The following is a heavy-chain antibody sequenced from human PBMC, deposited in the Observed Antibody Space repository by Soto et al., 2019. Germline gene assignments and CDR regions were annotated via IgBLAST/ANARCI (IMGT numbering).Heavy chain of an antibody. J-gene: IGHJ6*02. D-gene: IGHD6-13*01. Sequence: QVQLVQSGAEVKKPGSSVKVSCKASGGTFSSYAISWVRQAPGQGLEWMGGIIPIFGTANYAQKFQGRVTITADESTSTAYMELSSLRSEDTAVYYCARRGAVAGTRGSDYYYYYGMDVWGQGTTVTVSS. CDR1: GGTFSSYA. CDR3: ARRGAVAGTRGSDYYYYYGMDV. CDR2: IIPIFGTA. V-gene: IGHV1-69*01.